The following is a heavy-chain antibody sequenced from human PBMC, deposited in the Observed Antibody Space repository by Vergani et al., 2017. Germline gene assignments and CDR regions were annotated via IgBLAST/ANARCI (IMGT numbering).Heavy chain of an antibody. V-gene: IGHV3-21*01. D-gene: IGHD5-12*01. CDR1: GFTFSSYS. CDR3: ARDSRPYSGYDSGGDLYYYYYGMDV. CDR2: ISSSSSYI. J-gene: IGHJ6*02. Sequence: EVQLVESGGGLVKPGGSLRLSCAASGFTFSSYSMNWVRQAPGKGLEWVSSISSSSSYIYYADSVKGRFTISRDNAKNSLYLQMNSLRAEDTAVYYCARDSRPYSGYDSGGDLYYYYYGMDVWGQRTTITVSS.